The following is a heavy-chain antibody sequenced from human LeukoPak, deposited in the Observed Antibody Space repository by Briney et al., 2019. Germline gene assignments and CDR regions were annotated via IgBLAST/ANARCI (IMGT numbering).Heavy chain of an antibody. CDR3: ARGVTGDYDYYYMDV. V-gene: IGHV1-69*05. J-gene: IGHJ6*03. CDR1: GYTFTSYG. CDR2: IIPIFGTA. Sequence: SVKVSCKASGYTFTSYGISWVRQAPGQGLEWMGGIIPIFGTANYAQKFQGRVTITTDESTSRAYMELSSLRSEDTAVYYCARGVTGDYDYYYMDVWGKGTTVTVSS. D-gene: IGHD1-14*01.